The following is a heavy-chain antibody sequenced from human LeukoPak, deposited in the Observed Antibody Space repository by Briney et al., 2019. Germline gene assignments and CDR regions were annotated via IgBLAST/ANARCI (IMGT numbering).Heavy chain of an antibody. V-gene: IGHV4-59*01. J-gene: IGHJ5*02. D-gene: IGHD3-10*01. CDR3: ARSYGSGSYYRWFDP. Sequence: PSETLSLTCTVPGGSISSYYWSWIRQPPGKGLEWIGYIYYSGSTNYNPSLKSRVTISVDTSKNQFSLKLSSVTAADTAVYYCARSYGSGSYYRWFDPWGQGTLVTVSS. CDR1: GGSISSYY. CDR2: IYYSGST.